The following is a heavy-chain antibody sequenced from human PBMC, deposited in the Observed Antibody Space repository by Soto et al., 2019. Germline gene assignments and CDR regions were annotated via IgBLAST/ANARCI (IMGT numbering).Heavy chain of an antibody. CDR2: FDPEDGET. V-gene: IGHV1-24*01. D-gene: IGHD3-3*01. J-gene: IGHJ4*02. Sequence: ASVKVSCKVSGYTLTELSMHWVRQAPGKGLEWMGGFDPEDGETIYAQKFQGRVTMTEDTSTDTAYMELGSLRSEDTAVYYCATVPNYDFWSGYYTLDYWGQGTLVTVSS. CDR3: ATVPNYDFWSGYYTLDY. CDR1: GYTLTELS.